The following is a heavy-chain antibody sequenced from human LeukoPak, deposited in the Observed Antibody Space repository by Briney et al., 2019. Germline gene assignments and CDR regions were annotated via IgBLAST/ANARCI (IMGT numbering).Heavy chain of an antibody. V-gene: IGHV1-18*01. CDR1: GYTFTSYG. D-gene: IGHD6-19*01. Sequence: ASVKVSCKASGYTFTSYGISWVRQAPGQGLEWMGWISDYNGNKKYAQKLQGRVTMTTDTSTSTAYMELRSLRSDDTAVYYCARDPDSSGWYQLVRGVYFDSWGQGTLVTVSS. CDR3: ARDPDSSGWYQLVRGVYFDS. CDR2: ISDYNGNK. J-gene: IGHJ4*02.